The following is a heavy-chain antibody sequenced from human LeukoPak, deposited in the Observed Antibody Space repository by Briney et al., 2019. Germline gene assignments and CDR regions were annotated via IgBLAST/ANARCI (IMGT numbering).Heavy chain of an antibody. CDR1: GFTFSSYA. CDR3: ARDGYNSLDV. CDR2: ISYDGSNK. D-gene: IGHD5-24*01. V-gene: IGHV3-30-3*01. Sequence: GGSLRLSCAASGFTFSSYAMHWVRQAPGKGLEWVAVISYDGSNKYYADSVKGRFTISRDNSKNTLYLRMNSLRAEDTAVYYCARDGYNSLDVWGQGTTVTVSS. J-gene: IGHJ6*02.